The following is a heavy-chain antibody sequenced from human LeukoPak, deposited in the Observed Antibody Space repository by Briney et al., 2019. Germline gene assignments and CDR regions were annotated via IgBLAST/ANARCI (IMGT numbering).Heavy chain of an antibody. CDR2: IYHSGST. CDR1: GGSISSYY. Sequence: KPSETLSLTCTVSGGSISSYYWSWIRQPPGKGLEWIGYIYHSGSTYYNPSLKSRVTISVDRSKNQFSLKLSSVTAADTAVYYCAREGAAAGTISYWGQGTLVTVSS. J-gene: IGHJ4*02. V-gene: IGHV4-59*12. CDR3: AREGAAAGTISY. D-gene: IGHD6-13*01.